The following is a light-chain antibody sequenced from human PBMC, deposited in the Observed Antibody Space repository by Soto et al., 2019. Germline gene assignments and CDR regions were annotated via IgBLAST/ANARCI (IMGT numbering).Light chain of an antibody. CDR3: QQYNNWLTWT. CDR1: QSVSSN. CDR2: GAS. Sequence: EIVMTQSPATLSVSPGERATLSCRASQSVSSNLAWYQQKPGQAPRLLIYGASTRATGIPARFSGSGSATEFTLTNSSLQSEDFAVYYCQQYNNWLTWTFGQGTKVEIK. V-gene: IGKV3-15*01. J-gene: IGKJ1*01.